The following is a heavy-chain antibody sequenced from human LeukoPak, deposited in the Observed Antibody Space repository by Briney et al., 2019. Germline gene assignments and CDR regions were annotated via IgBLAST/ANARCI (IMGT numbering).Heavy chain of an antibody. CDR2: IKQDGSEK. V-gene: IGHV3-7*01. CDR1: GFTFSSYW. CDR3: GRGGVGATFDY. Sequence: PGGSLRLSCAASGFTFSSYWMSWVRQAPGKGLEWVANIKQDGSEKYYVDSVKGRFTISRDNAKNSLYLQMNGLRAEDTAVYYCGRGGVGATFDYWGQGTLVTVSS. J-gene: IGHJ4*02. D-gene: IGHD1-26*01.